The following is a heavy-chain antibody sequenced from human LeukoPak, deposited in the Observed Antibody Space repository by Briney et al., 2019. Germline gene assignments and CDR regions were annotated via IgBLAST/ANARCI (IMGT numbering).Heavy chain of an antibody. CDR1: GITFSRHG. CDR3: AREAPWGEWYFVH. CDR2: IADDGGVK. Sequence: GGSLRLSCVASGITFSRHGMDWGRRAPGKGLEWVAVIADDGGVKQYADSVKGRFTVSRDNPKSTLYLQMDGLSVEDTAIYYCAREAPWGEWYFVHWGQGTPVTVPS. J-gene: IGHJ4*02. V-gene: IGHV3-30*03. D-gene: IGHD3-3*01.